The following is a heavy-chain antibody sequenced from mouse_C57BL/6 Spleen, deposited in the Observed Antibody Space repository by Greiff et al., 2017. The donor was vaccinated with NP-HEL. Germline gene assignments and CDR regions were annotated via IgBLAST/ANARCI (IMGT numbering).Heavy chain of an antibody. CDR2: IYPGSGNT. V-gene: IGHV1-76*01. Sequence: VQRVESGAELVRPGASVKLSCKASGYTFTDYYINWVKQRPGQGLEWIARIYPGSGNTYYNEKFKGKATLTAEKSSSTAYMQLSSLTSEDSAVYFCARSNWYFDVWGTGTTVTVSS. CDR1: GYTFTDYY. J-gene: IGHJ1*03. CDR3: ARSNWYFDV.